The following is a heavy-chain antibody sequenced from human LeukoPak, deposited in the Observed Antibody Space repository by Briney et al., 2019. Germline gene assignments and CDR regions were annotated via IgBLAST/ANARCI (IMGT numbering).Heavy chain of an antibody. CDR2: IIPIFGTA. D-gene: IGHD3-10*01. CDR3: ARGDYYGSGSYQNSFYYYLDV. V-gene: IGHV1-69*06. J-gene: IGHJ6*03. CDR1: GGTFSSYA. Sequence: SVKVSCKASGGTFSSYAISWVRQAPGQGLEWMGGIIPIFGTANYAQKFQGRVTITADKSTSTAYMELRGLRSDDTALYYCARGDYYGSGSYQNSFYYYLDVWGKGTTVTIS.